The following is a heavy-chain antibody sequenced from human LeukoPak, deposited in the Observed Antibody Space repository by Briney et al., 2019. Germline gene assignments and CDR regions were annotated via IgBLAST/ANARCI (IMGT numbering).Heavy chain of an antibody. CDR3: ARVPAGVIGMKDAFDI. CDR2: ISSSSSYI. V-gene: IGHV3-21*01. Sequence: GGSLRLSCAASGFTFSSYSMNWVRQAPGKGLEWVSFISSSSSYIYYADSVKSRFTISRDNAKNSLYLQMNSLRAEDTAVYYCARVPAGVIGMKDAFDIWGQGTMVTVSS. D-gene: IGHD3-16*02. J-gene: IGHJ3*02. CDR1: GFTFSSYS.